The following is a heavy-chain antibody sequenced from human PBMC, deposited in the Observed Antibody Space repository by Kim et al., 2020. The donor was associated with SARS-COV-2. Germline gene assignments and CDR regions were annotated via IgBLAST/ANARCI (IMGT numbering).Heavy chain of an antibody. CDR1: GFTFSSYW. Sequence: GGSLRLSCAASGFTFSSYWMHWVRQAPGKGLVWVSRINSDGSSTSYADSVKGRFTISRDNAKNTLYLQMNSLRAEDTAVYYCARGGESGSSSWYGSWLYYYYGMDVWGQGTTVTVSS. CDR2: INSDGSST. V-gene: IGHV3-74*01. J-gene: IGHJ6*02. D-gene: IGHD6-13*01. CDR3: ARGGESGSSSWYGSWLYYYYGMDV.